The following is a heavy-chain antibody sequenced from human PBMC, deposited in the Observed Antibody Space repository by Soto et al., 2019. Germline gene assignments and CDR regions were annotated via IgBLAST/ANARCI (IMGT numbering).Heavy chain of an antibody. Sequence: QVQLVQSGAEVREPGASVKVSCKASGYSFTSLDINWVRQTTGQGLEWMGWMQPSSGRTGYAQKFQGRVTMTRDTSISTAYMELISLTYEDTAFYYCARGVTAGVDYWGQGTLVTVSS. V-gene: IGHV1-8*01. D-gene: IGHD1-26*01. CDR1: GYSFTSLD. CDR2: MQPSSGRT. J-gene: IGHJ4*02. CDR3: ARGVTAGVDY.